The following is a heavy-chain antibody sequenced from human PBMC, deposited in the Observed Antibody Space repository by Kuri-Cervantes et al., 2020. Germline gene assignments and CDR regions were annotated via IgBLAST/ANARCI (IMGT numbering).Heavy chain of an antibody. D-gene: IGHD3-10*01. CDR2: IYYSGTT. Sequence: LRLSCAVSGGSLSIGDYSWNWIRQPPGRDLEWIGKIYYSGTTQYNPSLKSRVTISVDTSKNQFSLKLSSVTAADTAVYYCARGVKERAFDIWGQGTMVTVSS. J-gene: IGHJ3*02. V-gene: IGHV4-30-2*03. CDR3: ARGVKERAFDI. CDR1: GGSLSIGDYS.